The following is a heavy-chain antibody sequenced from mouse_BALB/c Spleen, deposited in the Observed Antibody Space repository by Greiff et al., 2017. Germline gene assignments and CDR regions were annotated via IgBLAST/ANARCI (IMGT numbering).Heavy chain of an antibody. V-gene: IGHV5-17*02. CDR1: GFTFSSFG. D-gene: IGHD2-4*01. J-gene: IGHJ4*01. CDR3: ARQNDYDEGTWAMDY. Sequence: EVKLMESGGGLVQPGGSRKLSCAASGFTFSSFGMHWVRQAPEKGLEWVAYISSGSSTIYYADTVKGRFTISRDNPKNTLFLQMSSLKSEDTAMYYCARQNDYDEGTWAMDYWGQGTSVTVSS. CDR2: ISSGSSTI.